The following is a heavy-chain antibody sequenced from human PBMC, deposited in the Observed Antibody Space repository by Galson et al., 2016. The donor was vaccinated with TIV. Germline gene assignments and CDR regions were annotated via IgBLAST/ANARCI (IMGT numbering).Heavy chain of an antibody. CDR2: INGDGTEI. CDR3: AQWLGTSNS. J-gene: IGHJ4*02. Sequence: SLRLSCADSRSTFSSSWMNWVRQAPGKGLEWVANINGDGTEIKYVDSVKGRFTISRDNAKNSPYLQMSNLRVEDTAIYYCAQWLGTSNSWGQGTLVTVDS. CDR1: RSTFSSSW. V-gene: IGHV3-7*01. D-gene: IGHD6-19*01.